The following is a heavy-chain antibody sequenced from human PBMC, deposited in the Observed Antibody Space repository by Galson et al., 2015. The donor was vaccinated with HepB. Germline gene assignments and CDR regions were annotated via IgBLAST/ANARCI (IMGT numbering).Heavy chain of an antibody. CDR1: GGTFSSYA. J-gene: IGHJ4*02. D-gene: IGHD3-10*01. CDR3: AREITMVRGVTPSLDY. Sequence: SVKVSCKASGGTFSSYAISWVRQAPGQGLEWMGRIIPILGIANYAQKFQGRVTITADKSTSTAYMELSSLRSEDTAVYYCAREITMVRGVTPSLDYWGQGTLVTVSS. V-gene: IGHV1-69*04. CDR2: IIPILGIA.